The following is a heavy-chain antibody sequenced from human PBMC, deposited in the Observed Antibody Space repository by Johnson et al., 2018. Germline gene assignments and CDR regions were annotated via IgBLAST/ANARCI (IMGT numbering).Heavy chain of an antibody. CDR2: IRTKTQGGTT. Sequence: VQLVQSGGGLVQPGRSLRLSCTTSGFTFGAFSMNWVRQAPGKGLEWVTRIRTKTQGGTTDYAPSVNGRFTVPRDDSRGIVYLQMNSLNTEDTAVYYCARIGGYDFGRHYYYDMDVWGEGTTVTVSS. CDR3: ARIGGYDFGRHYYYDMDV. V-gene: IGHV3-49*04. D-gene: IGHD3-16*01. J-gene: IGHJ6*03. CDR1: GFTFGAFS.